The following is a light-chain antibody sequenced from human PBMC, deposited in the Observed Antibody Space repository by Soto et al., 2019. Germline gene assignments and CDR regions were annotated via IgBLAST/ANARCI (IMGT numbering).Light chain of an antibody. CDR3: QQYGSSGT. Sequence: EIVLTQSPCTLSLSPGERATLSCRASQSVSSSYFAWYQQKPGQAPRLLIYGASNRATGIPDRFSGSGSGTDFTLTISRLEPEDFAVYYCQQYGSSGTFGQGTKVDIK. CDR1: QSVSSSY. V-gene: IGKV3-20*01. J-gene: IGKJ1*01. CDR2: GAS.